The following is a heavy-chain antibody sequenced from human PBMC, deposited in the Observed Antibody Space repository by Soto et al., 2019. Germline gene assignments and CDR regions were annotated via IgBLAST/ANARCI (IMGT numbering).Heavy chain of an antibody. Sequence: WGSLRLSCAASGFTFISHAMIFFRHSPWEGLEWVSVITDSGDDTLSADSVKGRFTISRDNSKNTLYLQMNSLRVEDTAVYYCARDTSNYFDYWGQGTLVTVSS. CDR1: GFTFISHA. CDR2: ITDSGDDT. J-gene: IGHJ4*02. CDR3: ARDTSNYFDY. V-gene: IGHV3-23*01. D-gene: IGHD2-2*01.